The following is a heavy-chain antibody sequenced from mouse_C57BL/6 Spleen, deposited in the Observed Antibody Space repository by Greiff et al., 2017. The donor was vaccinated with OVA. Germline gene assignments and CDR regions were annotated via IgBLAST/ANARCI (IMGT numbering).Heavy chain of an antibody. CDR1: GFTFSSYG. V-gene: IGHV5-6*01. D-gene: IGHD1-1*01. CDR3: ARHEITTVVATRGYFDY. CDR2: ISSGGSYT. J-gene: IGHJ2*01. Sequence: EVKLMESGGDLVKPGGSLKLSCAASGFTFSSYGMSWVRQTPDKRLEWVATISSGGSYTYYPDSVKGRFTIFRDNAKNTLYLQMSSLKSEDTAMYYCARHEITTVVATRGYFDYWGQGTTLTVSS.